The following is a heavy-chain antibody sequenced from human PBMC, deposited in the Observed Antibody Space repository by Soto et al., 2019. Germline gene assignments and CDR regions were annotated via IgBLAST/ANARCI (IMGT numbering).Heavy chain of an antibody. D-gene: IGHD6-6*01. CDR3: ARASSSSSAADY. CDR1: GESISSGGYY. CDR2: IYDSESA. Sequence: QVQLQESGPGLVKASQTLSLISSVSGESISSGGYYWSWIRHHPGKGLEWIGYIYDSESAYYNPSLKSRVTISMDTSKNHFAMKLSSVTAADTAVYYCARASSSSSAADYWGQGTLITVSS. J-gene: IGHJ4*02. V-gene: IGHV4-31*03.